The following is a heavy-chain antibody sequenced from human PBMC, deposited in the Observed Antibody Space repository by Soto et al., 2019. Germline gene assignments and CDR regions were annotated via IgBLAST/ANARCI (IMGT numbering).Heavy chain of an antibody. CDR3: ARSGGFRTPFGSTYYFDY. J-gene: IGHJ4*02. D-gene: IGHD3-10*01. CDR1: GGSISSSNW. V-gene: IGHV4-4*02. CDR2: IYHSGST. Sequence: SETLSLTCAVSGGSISSSNWWSWVRQPPGKGLEWIGEIYHSGSTNYNPSLKSRVTISVDKSKNQFSLKLSSVTAADTAVYYCARSGGFRTPFGSTYYFDYWGQGTLVTVSS.